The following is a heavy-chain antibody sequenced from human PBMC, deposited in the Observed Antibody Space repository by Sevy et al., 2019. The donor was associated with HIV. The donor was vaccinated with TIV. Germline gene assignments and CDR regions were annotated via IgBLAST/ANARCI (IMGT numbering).Heavy chain of an antibody. CDR1: GFTFSSYG. V-gene: IGHV3-33*01. J-gene: IGHJ3*02. CDR2: IWNDRSNK. D-gene: IGHD3-22*01. CDR3: ASLPNNYYDSSGYSGNDAFDI. Sequence: GGSLRLSCAASGFTFSSYGMHWVRQAPGKGLEWVAVIWNDRSNKHYADSVKGRFTISRDNSKNTLYLQMNSLRAEDTAVYYRASLPNNYYDSSGYSGNDAFDIWGQGTMVTVSS.